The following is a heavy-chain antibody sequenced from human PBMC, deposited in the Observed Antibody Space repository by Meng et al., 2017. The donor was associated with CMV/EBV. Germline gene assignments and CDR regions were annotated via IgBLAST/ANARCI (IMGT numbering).Heavy chain of an antibody. Sequence: ASVKVSCKASGYTFTGYYMHWVRQAPGQGLEWMGWINPNSGGTNYAQKFQGRVTMTRDTSISTAYIELSRLRSDDTAVYYCARARVVIRSKDDSSSPYHYWGQGTLVTVSS. J-gene: IGHJ4*02. CDR1: GYTFTGYY. D-gene: IGHD3-22*01. V-gene: IGHV1-2*02. CDR2: INPNSGGT. CDR3: ARARVVIRSKDDSSSPYHY.